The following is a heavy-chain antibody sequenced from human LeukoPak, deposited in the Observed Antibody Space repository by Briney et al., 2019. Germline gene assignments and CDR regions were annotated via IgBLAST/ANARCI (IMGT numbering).Heavy chain of an antibody. V-gene: IGHV4-39*07. D-gene: IGHD1-26*01. CDR2: IYYSGST. J-gene: IGHJ4*02. CDR1: GGSISSSSYY. Sequence: PSETLSLTCTVSGGSISSSSYYWGWIRQPPGKGLEWIGSIYYSGSTYYNPSLKSRVTISVDTSKNQFSLKLSSVTAADTAVYYCARGLGGSSPDDYWGQGTLVTVSS. CDR3: ARGLGGSSPDDY.